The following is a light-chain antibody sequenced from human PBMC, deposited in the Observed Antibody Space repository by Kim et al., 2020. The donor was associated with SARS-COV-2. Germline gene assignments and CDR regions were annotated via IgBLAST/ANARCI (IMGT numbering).Light chain of an antibody. CDR2: LAS. CDR3: QHYSRFPYT. V-gene: IGKV1-5*03. CDR1: ENIGTC. J-gene: IGKJ2*01. Sequence: SASVGDRVTITCRASENIGTCLAWYQQKPGRAPSLLIYLASTLESGVPSRFSGTGSGTEFSLSITSLQPDDFATYYCQHYSRFPYTFGQGTKLEI.